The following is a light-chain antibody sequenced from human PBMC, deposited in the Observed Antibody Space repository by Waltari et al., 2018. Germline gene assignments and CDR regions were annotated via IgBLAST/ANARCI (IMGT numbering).Light chain of an antibody. CDR2: DVN. J-gene: IGLJ2*01. CDR1: SSEIGRYNY. Sequence: QSALTQPASVSGSPGQSITISCTGTSSEIGRYNYVSWYQHHPDKAPKLMIFDVNNRPSGVSDRFSGSKSGNTASLTISGLQAEDEADYYCSSYTTTSTLLVVFGGGTKLTVL. V-gene: IGLV2-14*03. CDR3: SSYTTTSTLLVV.